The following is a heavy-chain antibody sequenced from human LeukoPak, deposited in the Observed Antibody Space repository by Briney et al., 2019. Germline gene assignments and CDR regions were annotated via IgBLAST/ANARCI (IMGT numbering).Heavy chain of an antibody. CDR2: ISYDGSNK. V-gene: IGHV3-30-3*01. CDR1: GFTFSSYA. Sequence: GGSLRLSCAASGFTFSSYAMHWVRQAPGKGLEWVAVISYDGSNKYYADSVKGRFTISRDNSKNTLYLQMNSLRAEDTAVYYCARQDGFALFYFDYWGQGTLVTVSS. CDR3: ARQDGFALFYFDY. J-gene: IGHJ4*02. D-gene: IGHD3-10*01.